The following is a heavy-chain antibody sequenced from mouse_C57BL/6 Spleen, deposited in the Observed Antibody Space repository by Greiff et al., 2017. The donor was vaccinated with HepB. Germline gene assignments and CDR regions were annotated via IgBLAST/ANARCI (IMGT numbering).Heavy chain of an antibody. V-gene: IGHV5-15*01. CDR3: ARKDGSSPYWYFDV. Sequence: EVQRVESGGGLVQPGGSLKLSCAASGFTFSDYGMAWVRQAPRKGPEWVAFISNLAYSIYYADTVTGRFTISRENAKNTLYLEMSSLRSEDTAMYYCARKDGSSPYWYFDVWGTGTTVTVSS. CDR1: GFTFSDYG. J-gene: IGHJ1*03. D-gene: IGHD1-1*01. CDR2: ISNLAYSI.